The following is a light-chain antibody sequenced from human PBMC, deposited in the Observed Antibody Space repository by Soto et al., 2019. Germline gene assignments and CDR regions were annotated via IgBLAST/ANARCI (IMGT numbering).Light chain of an antibody. V-gene: IGKV3-20*01. J-gene: IGKJ1*01. Sequence: EIVMTQSPATLSVSPGERANLSCRASQSVSSNLAWYQQKPGQAPRLLIYGASSRATGIPDRFSGSGSGTDFTLTISRLEPEDSAVYYCQQYGSSPPGTFGQGTKVDI. CDR3: QQYGSSPPGT. CDR1: QSVSSN. CDR2: GAS.